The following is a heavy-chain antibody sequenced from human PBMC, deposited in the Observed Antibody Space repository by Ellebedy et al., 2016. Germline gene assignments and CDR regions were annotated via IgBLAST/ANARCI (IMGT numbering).Heavy chain of an antibody. Sequence: KVSXKGSRYSFTSYWIGWVRQMPGKGLEWMGIIYPGDSDTRYSPSFQGQVTISADKSISTAYLQWSSLKASDTAMYYCARRATSYYFDYWGQGTLVTVSS. V-gene: IGHV5-51*01. CDR1: RYSFTSYW. J-gene: IGHJ4*02. CDR2: IYPGDSDT. CDR3: ARRATSYYFDY.